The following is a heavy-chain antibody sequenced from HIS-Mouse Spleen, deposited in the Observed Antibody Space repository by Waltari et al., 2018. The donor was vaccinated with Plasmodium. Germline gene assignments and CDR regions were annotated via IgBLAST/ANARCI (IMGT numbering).Heavy chain of an antibody. V-gene: IGHV3-7*01. D-gene: IGHD6-13*01. CDR2: IKQDGSEK. J-gene: IGHJ2*01. CDR3: ASSWYWYFDL. CDR1: GVPLSSYW. Sequence: EVQLLESGGGLVQPGGSLRLFCAASGVPLSSYWMSWVRRAPGKGLEWVANIKQDGSEKYYVDSVKGRFTISRDNAKNSLYLQMNSLRAEDTAVYYCASSWYWYFDLWGRGTLVTVSS.